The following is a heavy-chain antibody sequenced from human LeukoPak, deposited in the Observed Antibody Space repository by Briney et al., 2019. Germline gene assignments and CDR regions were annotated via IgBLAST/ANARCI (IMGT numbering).Heavy chain of an antibody. Sequence: TSEPLSLTCAVYGPSYNAYYWSWIRQPPGKGLECIGDIDHRGTATYNPSLKSRLTISADASKNQFSLKLNSVTDADTAVYYCAVGITILGVAASFDSWGQGNLVIVSS. CDR1: GPSYNAYY. V-gene: IGHV4-34*01. D-gene: IGHD3-3*01. CDR3: AVGITILGVAASFDS. CDR2: IDHRGTA. J-gene: IGHJ4*02.